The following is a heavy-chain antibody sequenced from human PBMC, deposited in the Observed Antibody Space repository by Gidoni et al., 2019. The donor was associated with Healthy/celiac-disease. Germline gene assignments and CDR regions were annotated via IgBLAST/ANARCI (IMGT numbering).Heavy chain of an antibody. Sequence: QVQLQASGPGLVKPSQTLSLTCTVSAGSIRSGRYYWSWIRQHPGKGLEWIGYIYYSGSTYYNPSLKSRVTISVDTSKNQCSLKLSSVTAADTAVYYCARGTGVVYATEGGVWFDPWGQGTLVTVSS. J-gene: IGHJ5*02. V-gene: IGHV4-31*03. D-gene: IGHD2-8*02. CDR2: IYYSGST. CDR1: AGSIRSGRYY. CDR3: ARGTGVVYATEGGVWFDP.